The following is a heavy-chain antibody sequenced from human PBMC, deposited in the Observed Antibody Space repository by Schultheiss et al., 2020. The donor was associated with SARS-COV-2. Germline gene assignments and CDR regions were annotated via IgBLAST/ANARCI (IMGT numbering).Heavy chain of an antibody. CDR3: ARDTVRDP. D-gene: IGHD3-10*01. CDR1: GFTFDDYA. V-gene: IGHV3-48*03. Sequence: GESLKISCVASGFTFDDYAIHWVRQAPGKGLEWVSYISSSGSTIYYADSVKGRFTISRDNAKNTLYLQMNSLRAEDTAVYYCARDTVRDPWGQGTLVTVSS. CDR2: ISSSGSTI. J-gene: IGHJ5*02.